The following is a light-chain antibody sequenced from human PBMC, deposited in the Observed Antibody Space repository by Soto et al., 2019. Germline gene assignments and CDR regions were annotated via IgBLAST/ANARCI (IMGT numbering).Light chain of an antibody. CDR1: QGISRW. Sequence: DIQMTQSPSSVSASVGDRVTITCRASQGISRWLVWYQQKPGKAPKLLIYAASGLQSGVSSRFSGSGSGTDFTLTISSLQPEDFATYYCQQANSFPFTFGPGTKVDIK. J-gene: IGKJ3*01. CDR3: QQANSFPFT. CDR2: AAS. V-gene: IGKV1-12*02.